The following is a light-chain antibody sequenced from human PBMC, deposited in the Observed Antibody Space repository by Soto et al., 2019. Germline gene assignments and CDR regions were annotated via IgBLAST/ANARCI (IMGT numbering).Light chain of an antibody. J-gene: IGKJ2*01. CDR2: DAS. CDR1: QSVSNC. CDR3: QQCDNWPRT. V-gene: IGKV3-11*01. Sequence: EIVLTQSPATLSLSPGERATLSCRASQSVSNCVAWYQQKPGQAPRLLIYDASHRATGTPARFSGSGSGTYFTLTIGSLEPEDLAVYYCQQCDNWPRTFGQGTKLEIK.